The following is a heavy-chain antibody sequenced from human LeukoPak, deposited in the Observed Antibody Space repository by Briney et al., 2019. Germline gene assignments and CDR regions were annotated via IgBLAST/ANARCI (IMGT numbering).Heavy chain of an antibody. Sequence: ASVKVSCKASGYTFTSYYIHWVRRAPGQGLEWMGLINPNSGGTNYAQKFQNRVSMTRDTSISTAYMEPNSLTSDDTAVYYCTREEVSDSSGSANDYWGQGTLVTVSS. CDR1: GYTFTSYY. J-gene: IGHJ4*02. CDR2: INPNSGGT. CDR3: TREEVSDSSGSANDY. V-gene: IGHV1-2*02. D-gene: IGHD3-22*01.